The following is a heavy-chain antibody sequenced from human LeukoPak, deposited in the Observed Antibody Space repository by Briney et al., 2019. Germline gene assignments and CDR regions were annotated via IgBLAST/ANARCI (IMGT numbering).Heavy chain of an antibody. V-gene: IGHV3-23*01. CDR1: GFTFSDYA. J-gene: IGHJ4*02. CDR2: LSGSGTTT. Sequence: GGSLRLSCAASGFTFSDYAMSWVRQVPGKGLEWVSTLSGSGTTTFYANSVKGRFTISRDNAKNSLYLQMNSLRAEDTAVYYCARDLYGSGSYYLGYWGQGTLGTVSS. CDR3: ARDLYGSGSYYLGY. D-gene: IGHD3-10*01.